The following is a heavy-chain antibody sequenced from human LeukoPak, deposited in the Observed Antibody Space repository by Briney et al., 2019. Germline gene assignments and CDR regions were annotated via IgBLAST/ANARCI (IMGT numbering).Heavy chain of an antibody. CDR3: AREFMITFGGVIVTNWFDP. Sequence: PGRSLRLSCAASGFTFSSYAMHWVRQAPGKGLEWVAVISYDGSNKYYADSVKGRFTISRDNSKNTLYLQMNSLRAEDTAVYYCAREFMITFGGVIVTNWFDPWGQGTLVTVSS. D-gene: IGHD3-16*02. V-gene: IGHV3-30-3*01. CDR1: GFTFSSYA. CDR2: ISYDGSNK. J-gene: IGHJ5*02.